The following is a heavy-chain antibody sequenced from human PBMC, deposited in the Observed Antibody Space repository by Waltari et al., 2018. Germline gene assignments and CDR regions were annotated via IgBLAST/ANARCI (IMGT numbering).Heavy chain of an antibody. J-gene: IGHJ5*02. CDR2: AYYSGFS. CDR3: ARVQLFESRWCWFDP. CDR1: GYSFSSGFY. V-gene: IGHV4-38-2*01. Sequence: QVQLQESGPGPVKPSETLSLTRAVAGYSFSSGFYWGWIRQPPGRGLEWIGNAYYSGFSYYNPSLKSRVTISADTSNNRFSLKLTSVTAADTAIYYCARVQLFESRWCWFDPWGQGTLVTVSS. D-gene: IGHD5-18*01.